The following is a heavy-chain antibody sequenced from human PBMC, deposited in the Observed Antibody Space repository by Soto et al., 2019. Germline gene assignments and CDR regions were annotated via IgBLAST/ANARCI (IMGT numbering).Heavy chain of an antibody. D-gene: IGHD3-10*01. CDR3: AKGELWFGEFPFDY. CDR1: GFTFSSYA. V-gene: IGHV3-23*01. J-gene: IGHJ4*02. CDR2: ISGSGGST. Sequence: LRLSCAASGFTFSSYAMSWVRQAPGKGLEWVSAISGSGGSTYYADSVKGRFTISRDNSKNTLYLQMNSLRAEDTAVYYCAKGELWFGEFPFDYWGQGTLVTVSS.